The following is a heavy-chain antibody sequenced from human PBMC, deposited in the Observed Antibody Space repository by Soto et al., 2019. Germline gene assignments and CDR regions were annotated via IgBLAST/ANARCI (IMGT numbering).Heavy chain of an antibody. V-gene: IGHV3-30-3*01. Sequence: GGSLRLSCAASGFTFSSYAMHWVRQAPGKGLEWVAVISYDGSNKYYADSVKGRFTISGDNSKNTLYLQMNSLRAEDTAVYYCARDSGAAYFDYWGQGTLVTVSS. J-gene: IGHJ4*02. D-gene: IGHD2-15*01. CDR2: ISYDGSNK. CDR1: GFTFSSYA. CDR3: ARDSGAAYFDY.